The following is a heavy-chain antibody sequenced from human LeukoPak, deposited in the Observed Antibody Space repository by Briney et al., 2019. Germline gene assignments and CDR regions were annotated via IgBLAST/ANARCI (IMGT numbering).Heavy chain of an antibody. V-gene: IGHV3-21*04. Sequence: GGSLRLSCAASGFTFSSYGIHWVRQAPGKGLEWVSSISSSSSYIYYADSVKGRFTISRDNAKNSLYLQMNSLRADDTAVYYCARRARYYSGGGFFRTWVGNWFDPWGQGTQVTVSS. D-gene: IGHD2-15*01. J-gene: IGHJ5*02. CDR3: ARRARYYSGGGFFRTWVGNWFDP. CDR2: ISSSSSYI. CDR1: GFTFSSYG.